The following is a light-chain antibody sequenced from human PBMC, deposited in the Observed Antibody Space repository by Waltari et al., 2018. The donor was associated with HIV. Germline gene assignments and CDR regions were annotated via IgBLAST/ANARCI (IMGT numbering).Light chain of an antibody. Sequence: SAVTQPASVSGLPGQSITISCTGGDSDFGFYNFVSWYQHHPGKVPSTILYDVKRRAPGISDRFSCSRSGPTASLNISRLRAEDEADYYGASFTGDDTLLFGGGTKVTVL. V-gene: IGLV2-14*01. CDR3: ASFTGDDTLL. J-gene: IGLJ3*02. CDR2: DVK. CDR1: DSDFGFYNF.